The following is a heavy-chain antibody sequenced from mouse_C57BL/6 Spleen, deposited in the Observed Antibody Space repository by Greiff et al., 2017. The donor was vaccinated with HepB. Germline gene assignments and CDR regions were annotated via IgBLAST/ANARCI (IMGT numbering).Heavy chain of an antibody. D-gene: IGHD4-1*01. CDR1: GFTFTDYY. CDR3: ARQISLGRFDY. V-gene: IGHV7-3*01. J-gene: IGHJ2*01. CDR2: IRNKANGYTT. Sequence: EVQRVESGGGLVQPGGSLSLSCAASGFTFTDYYMSWVRQPPGKALEWLGFIRNKANGYTTEYSASVKGRFTISRDNSQSILYLQMNARGAEDSATYYCARQISLGRFDYWGQGTTLTVSS.